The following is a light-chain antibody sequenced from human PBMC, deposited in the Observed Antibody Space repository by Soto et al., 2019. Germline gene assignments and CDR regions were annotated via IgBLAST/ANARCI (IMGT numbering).Light chain of an antibody. CDR1: NIGSKS. J-gene: IGLJ1*01. Sequence: SYELTQPPSVSVAPGKTDRITCGGNNIGSKSVHWYQQKPAQAPVLVIYYDSDRPSGIPERFSGSNSGNTATLTISRVEAGDEADYYCQVWDSSSDHPYVFGTGTKVTVL. CDR2: YDS. CDR3: QVWDSSSDHPYV. V-gene: IGLV3-21*04.